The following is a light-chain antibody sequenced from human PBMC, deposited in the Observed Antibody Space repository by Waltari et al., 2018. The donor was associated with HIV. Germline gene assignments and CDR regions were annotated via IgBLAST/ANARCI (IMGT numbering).Light chain of an antibody. Sequence: DIVMTPSPLSLLVSPGELAFILCRSNQSLLHSNGYNYFDLYLQKPGQSPQLLIYLGSNRASGVPDRFSGSGSGTDFTLKISRVEAEDVGVYYCMQALQTPYTFGQGTKLEIK. J-gene: IGKJ2*01. CDR3: MQALQTPYT. CDR2: LGS. V-gene: IGKV2-28*01. CDR1: QSLLHSNGYNY.